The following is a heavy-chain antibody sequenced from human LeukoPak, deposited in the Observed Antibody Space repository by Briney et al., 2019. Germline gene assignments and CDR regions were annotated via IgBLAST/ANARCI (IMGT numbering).Heavy chain of an antibody. V-gene: IGHV3-23*01. CDR3: AKGRDGYRGYYFDY. J-gene: IGHJ4*02. CDR2: ISGSGGST. Sequence: GGSLRLSCAASGFTFSSYAMSWVRRAPGKGLEWVSAISGSGGSTYYADSVKGRFTISRDNSKNTLYLQMNSLRAEDTAVYYCAKGRDGYRGYYFDYWGQGTLVTVSS. CDR1: GFTFSSYA. D-gene: IGHD5-24*01.